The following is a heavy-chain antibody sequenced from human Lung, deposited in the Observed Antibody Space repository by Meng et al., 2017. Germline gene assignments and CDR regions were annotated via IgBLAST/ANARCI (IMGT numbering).Heavy chain of an antibody. CDR1: GGSISSSNYY. J-gene: IGHJ2*01. CDR3: ARGQKGYFDL. Sequence: QVHLAEPGPGLVKPSPTLSSTCTVSGGSISSSNYYWSWIRQPPGKGLEWSGHIYNSGSTYYNPSLKSRITISVDTSKNQFSLKLSSVTAADTAVYYCARGQKGYFDLWGRGTLVTVSS. V-gene: IGHV4-30-4*01. CDR2: IYNSGST.